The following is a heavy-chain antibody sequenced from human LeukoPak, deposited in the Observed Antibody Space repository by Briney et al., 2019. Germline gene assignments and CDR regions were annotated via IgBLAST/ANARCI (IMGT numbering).Heavy chain of an antibody. CDR3: ARAYCSGGSCYLTRFDY. CDR1: GFTFDNYS. D-gene: IGHD2-15*01. J-gene: IGHJ4*02. Sequence: GGSLRLSCAASGFTFDNYSMNWVRQAPGKGLEWVSSIGSSSSYIYYADSVKSRFTISRDSAKNSLYLQMNSLRAEDTAVYYCARAYCSGGSCYLTRFDYWGQGTLVTVSS. V-gene: IGHV3-21*01. CDR2: IGSSSSYI.